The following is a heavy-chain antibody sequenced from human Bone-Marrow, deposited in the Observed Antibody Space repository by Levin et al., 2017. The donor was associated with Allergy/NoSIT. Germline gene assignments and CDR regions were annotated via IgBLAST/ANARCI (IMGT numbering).Heavy chain of an antibody. D-gene: IGHD1-14*01. Sequence: ASVKVSCKTSGFTFTGYYLHWVRQAPGQGLEWMGWINPNNGATKYAPNFEGRVTMTRDTAINTAHMELHSLISGDTAVYYCARANQYYYYAMDVWGQGTGVTVSS. CDR2: INPNNGAT. J-gene: IGHJ6*02. CDR3: ARANQYYYYAMDV. V-gene: IGHV1-2*02. CDR1: GFTFTGYY.